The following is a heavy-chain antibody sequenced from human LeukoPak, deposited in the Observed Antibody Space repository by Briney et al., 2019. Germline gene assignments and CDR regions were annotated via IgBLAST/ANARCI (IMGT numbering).Heavy chain of an antibody. CDR2: ISYDGSNK. V-gene: IGHV3-30*04. D-gene: IGHD2-21*02. J-gene: IGHJ5*02. CDR3: ARDIGWAVTDHNWFDP. Sequence: GGSLRLSCAASGFTFSSYAMHWVRQAPGKGLEWVAVISYDGSNKYYADSVKGRFTISRDNSKNTLYLQMNSLRAEDTAVYYCARDIGWAVTDHNWFDPWGQGTLVTVSS. CDR1: GFTFSSYA.